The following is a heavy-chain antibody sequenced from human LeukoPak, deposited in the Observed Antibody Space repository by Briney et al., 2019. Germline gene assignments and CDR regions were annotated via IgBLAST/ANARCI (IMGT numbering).Heavy chain of an antibody. CDR3: AKDRGIVVVTAIDPALQFDH. CDR1: GFTFSSYA. Sequence: GGSLRLSCAASGFTFSSYAMSWVRQAPGKGLEWVSTISGTGGSTYDADSVKGRFTISRDNSKNTLYLQMNSLRAEDTAVYYCAKDRGIVVVTAIDPALQFDHWGQGTLVTVSS. V-gene: IGHV3-23*01. CDR2: ISGTGGST. D-gene: IGHD2-21*02. J-gene: IGHJ4*02.